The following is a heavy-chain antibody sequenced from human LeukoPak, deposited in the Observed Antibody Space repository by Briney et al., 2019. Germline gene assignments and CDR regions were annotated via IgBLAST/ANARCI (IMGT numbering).Heavy chain of an antibody. Sequence: SETLSLTCTVSGGSISSGGYYWSWIRQHPGKGLEWIGYIYYSGSTYYNPSLKSRVTISVDTSKNQFSLKLSSVTAADTAVYYCARDRLVDNYYYYGMDVWGQGTTVTVSS. J-gene: IGHJ6*02. CDR1: GGSISSGGYY. V-gene: IGHV4-31*03. CDR2: IYYSGST. CDR3: ARDRLVDNYYYYGMDV. D-gene: IGHD5-12*01.